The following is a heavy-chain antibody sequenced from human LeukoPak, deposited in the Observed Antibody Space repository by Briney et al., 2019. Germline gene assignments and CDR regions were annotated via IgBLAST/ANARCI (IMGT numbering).Heavy chain of an antibody. CDR1: GFTFSSYA. CDR2: ISYDGSNK. V-gene: IGHV3-30-3*01. Sequence: GGSLRLSCAASGFTFSSYAMHWVRQAPGKGLEWVAVISYDGSNKYYADSVKGRFTISRDNSKNTLYLQMNSLRAEDTAAYYCARDFFTMPEDYYYYGMDVWGQGTTVTVSS. D-gene: IGHD3-10*01. CDR3: ARDFFTMPEDYYYYGMDV. J-gene: IGHJ6*02.